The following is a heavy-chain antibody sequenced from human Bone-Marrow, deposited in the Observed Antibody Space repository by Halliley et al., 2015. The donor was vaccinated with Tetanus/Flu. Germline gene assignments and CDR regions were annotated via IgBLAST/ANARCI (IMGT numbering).Heavy chain of an antibody. D-gene: IGHD3-10*01. V-gene: IGHV3-48*03. Sequence: SLRLSCAASGFTFSNYEMNWVRQAPGKGLEWLSYISTSGSTIYYADSVKGRFTISRDNAKNSLHLQMNSLRAEDTAVYYCAKPLGEFAFDIWGQGTMVTVSS. CDR1: GFTFSNYE. CDR2: ISTSGSTI. CDR3: AKPLGEFAFDI. J-gene: IGHJ3*02.